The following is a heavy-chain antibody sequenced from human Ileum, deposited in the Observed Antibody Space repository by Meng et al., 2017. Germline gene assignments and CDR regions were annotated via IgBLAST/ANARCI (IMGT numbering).Heavy chain of an antibody. V-gene: IGHV3-23*01. CDR1: GFTFSSYA. J-gene: IGHJ6*02. D-gene: IGHD2-15*01. CDR2: ISGSSGST. Sequence: GESLMISCAASGFTFSSYAMSWVRQAPGTGLEWVSAISGSSGSTYYADSVKGRFTISRDNSKNTLYLQMTSLRAEDTAVYYCAKDVVVYGMDVWGQGTTVTVSS. CDR3: AKDVVVYGMDV.